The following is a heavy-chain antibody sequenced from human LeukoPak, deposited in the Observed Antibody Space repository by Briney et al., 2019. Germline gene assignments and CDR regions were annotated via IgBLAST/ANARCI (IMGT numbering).Heavy chain of an antibody. J-gene: IGHJ4*02. CDR2: ISSSGSTK. CDR1: GFTFSSYE. V-gene: IGHV3-48*03. Sequence: GGSLRLSCAASGFTFSSYEMNWVRQPPGKGLEWVSYISSSGSTKYYADSVKGRFTISRDNAKNSLYLQMNSLRAEDTAVYYCAKDHYRAQFGELLTTYLYYFDYWGQGTLVTVSS. CDR3: AKDHYRAQFGELLTTYLYYFDY. D-gene: IGHD3-10*01.